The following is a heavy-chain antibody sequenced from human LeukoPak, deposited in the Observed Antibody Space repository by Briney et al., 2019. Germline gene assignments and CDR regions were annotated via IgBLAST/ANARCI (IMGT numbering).Heavy chain of an antibody. D-gene: IGHD3-22*01. J-gene: IGHJ2*01. V-gene: IGHV4-39*01. Sequence: SETLSLTCTVSGGSISSSSYYWGWIRQPPGKGLEWIGSIYYSGSTYYNPSLKSRVTISVDTSKNQFSLKLSSVTAADTAVYYCARIITMIVVDIVDLWGRGTLVTVSS. CDR1: GGSISSSSYY. CDR3: ARIITMIVVDIVDL. CDR2: IYYSGST.